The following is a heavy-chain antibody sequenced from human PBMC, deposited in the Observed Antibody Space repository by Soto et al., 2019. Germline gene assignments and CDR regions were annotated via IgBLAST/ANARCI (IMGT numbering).Heavy chain of an antibody. J-gene: IGHJ5*02. V-gene: IGHV4-31*03. CDR1: GGSISSGGYY. CDR2: IYYSGST. Sequence: SETLSLTCTVSGGSISSGGYYWSWIRQHPGKGLEWIGYIYYSGSTYYNPSLKSRVTISVDTSKNQFSLKLSSVTAADTAVYYCARGNVLRFLEWFSPEDEFDPWGQGTLVTVSS. CDR3: ARGNVLRFLEWFSPEDEFDP. D-gene: IGHD3-3*01.